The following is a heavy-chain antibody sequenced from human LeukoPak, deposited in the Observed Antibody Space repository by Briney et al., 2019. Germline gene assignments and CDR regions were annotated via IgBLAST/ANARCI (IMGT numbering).Heavy chain of an antibody. Sequence: PSGSLRLSCAASGFTFSSYDRHWLRQAPGKGLEWVADIRYGGSNKYYAYPVRGRITISRDNSKNSLELQMNSLRAEDTAVYYCARDRTGQQLISRKDYYYMDVWGKGTTVTISS. CDR1: GFTFSSYD. D-gene: IGHD4-11*01. CDR2: IRYGGSNK. J-gene: IGHJ6*03. CDR3: ARDRTGQQLISRKDYYYMDV. V-gene: IGHV3-33*01.